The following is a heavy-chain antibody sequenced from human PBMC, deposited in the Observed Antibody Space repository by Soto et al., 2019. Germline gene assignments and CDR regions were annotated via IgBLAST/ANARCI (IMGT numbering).Heavy chain of an antibody. Sequence: GASVKVSCKASGYTFSCYAMHWVRQAPGQRLEWMGWINAGYGNTKSSQKFQDRVTISRDTSASTAYMELTSLRSEDTAVYYCARDTGDGTLDFWGQGTLVTVSS. J-gene: IGHJ4*02. D-gene: IGHD7-27*01. CDR2: INAGYGNT. CDR1: GYTFSCYA. CDR3: ARDTGDGTLDF. V-gene: IGHV1-3*01.